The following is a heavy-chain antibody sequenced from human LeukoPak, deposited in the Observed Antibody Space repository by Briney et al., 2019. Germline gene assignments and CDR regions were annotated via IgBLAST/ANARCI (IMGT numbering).Heavy chain of an antibody. D-gene: IGHD3-10*01. Sequence: GGSLRLSCAASGFSFSTSWMHWARQTPGKGLAWVSHINSDGRRVNYADAVMGRFTISRDNANNVLYLQMNSLRPEDTAIYYCSRDLPRTSGPWGQGTLVTVSS. V-gene: IGHV3-74*01. CDR2: INSDGRRV. CDR3: SRDLPRTSGP. J-gene: IGHJ5*02. CDR1: GFSFSTSW.